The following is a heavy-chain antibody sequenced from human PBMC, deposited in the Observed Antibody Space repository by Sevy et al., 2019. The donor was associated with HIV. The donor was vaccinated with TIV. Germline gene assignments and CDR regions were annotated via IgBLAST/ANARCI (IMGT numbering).Heavy chain of an antibody. Sequence: GGSLRLSCAASGFTFSTYGMHWVRQAPGKGLEWVAVIWFDGSNTYYADSVKGRFTISREIAKNTLHLQMNSLRAEDTAVYYCARDLEFYDYGDYGPAFMPDYWGQRPLVTVSS. J-gene: IGHJ4*02. CDR3: ARDLEFYDYGDYGPAFMPDY. CDR2: IWFDGSNT. CDR1: GFTFSTYG. D-gene: IGHD4-17*01. V-gene: IGHV3-33*01.